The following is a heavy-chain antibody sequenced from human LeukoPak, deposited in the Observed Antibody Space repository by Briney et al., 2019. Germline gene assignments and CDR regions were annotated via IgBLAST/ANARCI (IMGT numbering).Heavy chain of an antibody. CDR2: IIPIFGTA. CDR1: GGTFSSYA. Sequence: GASVKVSCKASGGTFSSYAISWVRQAPGQGLEWMGGIIPIFGTANYAQKFQGRVTITADKSTSTAYMELSSLRSEDTAVYYCARSKLAGYYGSGSYYNPIDYYYYMDVWGKGTTVTVSS. V-gene: IGHV1-69*06. D-gene: IGHD3-10*01. J-gene: IGHJ6*03. CDR3: ARSKLAGYYGSGSYYNPIDYYYYMDV.